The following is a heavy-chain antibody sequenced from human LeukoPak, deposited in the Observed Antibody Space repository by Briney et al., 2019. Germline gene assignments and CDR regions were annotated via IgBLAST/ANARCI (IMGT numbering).Heavy chain of an antibody. CDR1: GFTVGTNY. D-gene: IGHD3-10*01. V-gene: IGHV3-53*01. CDR2: IYSGSST. CDR3: ARVPYGNYHYYYMDV. Sequence: GGSLRLSCAASGFTVGTNYMSWVRQAPGKGLEWVSLIYSGSSTYYANSVKGRFTISRDNSKNTVFLQMNSLRAEDTAVYYCARVPYGNYHYYYMDVWGKGTTVTVSS. J-gene: IGHJ6*03.